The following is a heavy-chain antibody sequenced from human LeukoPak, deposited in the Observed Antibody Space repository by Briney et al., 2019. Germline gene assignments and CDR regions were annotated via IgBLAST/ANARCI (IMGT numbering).Heavy chain of an antibody. J-gene: IGHJ4*02. CDR3: ARVGGYYYGSGSPYYFDY. CDR1: GGSISSSSYY. Sequence: SETLSLTCTVSGGSISSSSYYWGWIRQPPGKGLEWIGSIYYSGSTYYNPSLKSRVTISVDTSKNQFSLKLSSVTAADTAVYYCARVGGYYYGSGSPYYFDYWGQGTLVTVSS. V-gene: IGHV4-39*07. CDR2: IYYSGST. D-gene: IGHD3-10*01.